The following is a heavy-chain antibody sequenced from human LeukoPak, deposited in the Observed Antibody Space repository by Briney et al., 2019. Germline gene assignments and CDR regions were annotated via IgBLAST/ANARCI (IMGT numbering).Heavy chain of an antibody. D-gene: IGHD3-22*01. CDR1: GFTFSTYG. Sequence: GGSLRLSCAASGFTFSTYGMHWVRQAPGKGLQWVAVIWYDGNDKYYADSVKGRFTISRDNSKNTLYLQMNSLRAEDTAVYYCARAIISHYYDSSGYQYYFDYWGQGTLVTVSS. CDR2: IWYDGNDK. V-gene: IGHV3-33*01. CDR3: ARAIISHYYDSSGYQYYFDY. J-gene: IGHJ4*02.